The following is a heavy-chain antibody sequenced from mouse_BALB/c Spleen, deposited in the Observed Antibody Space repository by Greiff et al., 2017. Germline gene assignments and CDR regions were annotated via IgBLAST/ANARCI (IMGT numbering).Heavy chain of an antibody. V-gene: IGHV14-3*02. Sequence: VQLQQSGAELVKPGASVKLSCTASGFNIKDTYMHWVKQRPEQGLEWIGRIDPANGNTKYDPKFQGKATITADTSSNTAYLQLSSLTSEDTAVYYCARCGSSIYYAMDYWGQGTSVTVSS. CDR2: IDPANGNT. CDR3: ARCGSSIYYAMDY. J-gene: IGHJ4*01. CDR1: GFNIKDTY. D-gene: IGHD1-1*01.